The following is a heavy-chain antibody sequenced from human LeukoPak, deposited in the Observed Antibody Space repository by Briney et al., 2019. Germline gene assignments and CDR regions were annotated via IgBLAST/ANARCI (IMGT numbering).Heavy chain of an antibody. CDR1: GFTLSTYS. CDR3: ARLYSALPAFDY. D-gene: IGHD6-13*01. V-gene: IGHV3-48*01. Sequence: PGGSLRLSCAASGFTLSTYSVAWVRQAPGKGLEWVSYIGSSTNVIYYADSVKGRFTISRDNAKNSLYLQMNSLRADDTAVYYCARLYSALPAFDYWGQGTLVTVSS. CDR2: IGSSTNVI. J-gene: IGHJ4*02.